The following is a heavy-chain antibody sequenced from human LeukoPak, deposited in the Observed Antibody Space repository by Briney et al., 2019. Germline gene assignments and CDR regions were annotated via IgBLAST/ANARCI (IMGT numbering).Heavy chain of an antibody. CDR2: IYHSGST. Sequence: SETLSLTCTVSGGSISSYYWSWIRQPAGKGLEWIGRIYHSGSTYYNPSLKSRVTISVDRSKNQFSLKLSSVTAADTAVYYCARARRGLDAFDIWGQGTMVTVSS. CDR1: GGSISSYY. V-gene: IGHV4-4*07. J-gene: IGHJ3*02. D-gene: IGHD3/OR15-3a*01. CDR3: ARARRGLDAFDI.